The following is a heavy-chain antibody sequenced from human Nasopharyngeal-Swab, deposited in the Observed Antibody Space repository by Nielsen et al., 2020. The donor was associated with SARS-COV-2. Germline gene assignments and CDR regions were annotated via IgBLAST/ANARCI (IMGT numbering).Heavy chain of an antibody. CDR2: IIPIFGTA. CDR3: ARDPADCSGGSCEAR. V-gene: IGHV1-69*01. J-gene: IGHJ4*02. D-gene: IGHD2-15*01. Sequence: WVRQARGQGLEWGGGIIPIFGTANYAQKFQGRVTITADESTSTAYMELSSLRSEDTAVYYCARDPADCSGGSCEARWGQGTLVTVSS.